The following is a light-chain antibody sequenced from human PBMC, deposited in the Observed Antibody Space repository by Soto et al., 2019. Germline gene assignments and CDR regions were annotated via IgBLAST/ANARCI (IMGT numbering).Light chain of an antibody. V-gene: IGKV1-5*01. CDR2: DAS. J-gene: IGKJ1*01. CDR1: QTISSW. Sequence: DIHMTQSPSPLSGSVGDRVTITCRASQTISSWLAWYQQKPGKAPKLLIYDASSLESGVPSRFSGSGSGTEFTLTISSLQPDDFATYYCQQYNSYSGTFGQGTKVDIK. CDR3: QQYNSYSGT.